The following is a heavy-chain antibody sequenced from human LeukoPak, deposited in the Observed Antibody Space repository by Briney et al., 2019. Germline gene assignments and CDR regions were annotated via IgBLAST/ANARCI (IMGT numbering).Heavy chain of an antibody. CDR2: IYPGDSDT. V-gene: IGHV5-51*01. CDR1: GYSFTTYW. D-gene: IGHD3-22*01. CDR3: ARQFRDSSGYYSYYFDY. Sequence: GESLKISCKGSGYSFTTYWIGWVRPMPGRGLEWMGIIYPGDSDTRYSPSFQGQVTISADKSISTAYLQWSSLKASDTAMYYCARQFRDSSGYYSYYFDYWGQGTLVTVSS. J-gene: IGHJ4*02.